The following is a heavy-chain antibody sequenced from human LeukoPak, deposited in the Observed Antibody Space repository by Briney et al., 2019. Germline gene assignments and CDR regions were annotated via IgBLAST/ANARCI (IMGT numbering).Heavy chain of an antibody. CDR3: ATAIFGVVLYFDT. V-gene: IGHV3-23*01. D-gene: IGHD3-3*01. CDR1: GFTFSSYA. Sequence: GGSLRLSCAASGFTFSSYAMSWVRQAPGKGLEWVSAISGSGGSTYYADSVKGRFTISRDNSKNTLYLQMNSLRAEDTAVYYCATAIFGVVLYFDTWGQGTLVTVSS. CDR2: ISGSGGST. J-gene: IGHJ4*02.